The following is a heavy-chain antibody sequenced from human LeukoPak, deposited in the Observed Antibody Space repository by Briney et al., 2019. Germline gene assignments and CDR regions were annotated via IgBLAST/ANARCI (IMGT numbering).Heavy chain of an antibody. D-gene: IGHD1-26*01. J-gene: IGHJ6*02. CDR1: GFTFSRYS. CDR3: ARDGGWELLLWYYYYYGMDV. V-gene: IGHV3-30*04. CDR2: ISYDGSNK. Sequence: GRSLRLSCAASGFTFSRYSMHWVRQAPGKGLEWVAVISYDGSNKYYADSVKGRFTISRDNSKNTLYLQMNSLRAEDTAVYYCARDGGWELLLWYYYYYGMDVWGQGTTVTVSS.